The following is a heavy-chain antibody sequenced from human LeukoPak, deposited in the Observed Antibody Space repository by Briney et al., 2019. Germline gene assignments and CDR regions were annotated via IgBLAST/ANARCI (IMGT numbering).Heavy chain of an antibody. CDR1: GYTFTTYD. V-gene: IGHV1-8*01. CDR3: ARGRGSGHKENWFDP. Sequence: ASVKVSCKASGYTFTTYDINWVRQATGQGPGWMGWMNPNSGNTGYTQKFQGRVTMTRNTSISTAYMELSSLRSEDTAVYYCARGRGSGHKENWFDPWGQGTLVTVSS. D-gene: IGHD6-19*01. J-gene: IGHJ5*02. CDR2: MNPNSGNT.